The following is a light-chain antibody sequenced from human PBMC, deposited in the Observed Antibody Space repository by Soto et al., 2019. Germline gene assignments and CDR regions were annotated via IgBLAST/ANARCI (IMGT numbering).Light chain of an antibody. J-gene: IGLJ1*01. V-gene: IGLV1-47*02. CDR1: SSNIGSNY. CDR3: AVWDDSLKAYV. Sequence: QSVLTQPPSASGTPGQRVAISCSGSSSNIGSNYVYWYQQLPGTAPKLLIYYDDLLPSGVSDRFSGSKSGTSASLAISGLQSEDEADFYCAVWDDSLKAYVFGSGTKVTVL. CDR2: YDD.